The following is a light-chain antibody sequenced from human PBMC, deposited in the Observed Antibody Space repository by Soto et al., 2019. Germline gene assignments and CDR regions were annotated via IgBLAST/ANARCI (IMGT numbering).Light chain of an antibody. V-gene: IGKV3-15*01. CDR1: QSVGNK. CDR3: QQYNIWRSIT. J-gene: IGKJ5*01. Sequence: EIVVTQSPATLSVSPGERATLSFSASQSVGNKVAWYQHKPGQTPRLIIYDISTRAAGVPARFSGSGYGTDFTLTISSLQSEDFAVYYCQQYNIWRSITFGQGTRLEIK. CDR2: DIS.